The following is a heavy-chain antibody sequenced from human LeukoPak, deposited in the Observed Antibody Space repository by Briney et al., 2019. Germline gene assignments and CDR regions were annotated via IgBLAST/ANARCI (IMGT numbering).Heavy chain of an antibody. J-gene: IGHJ4*02. D-gene: IGHD5-18*01. V-gene: IGHV1-46*01. CDR3: ARDRKSPNTAVVTGLDY. CDR1: GYTFTGYY. CDR2: INPSGGST. Sequence: ASVKVSCKASGYTFTGYYMHWVRQAPGQGLEWMGIINPSGGSTSYAQKSQGRVTMTRDTSTSTVYMELSSLRSEDTAVYYCARDRKSPNTAVVTGLDYWGQGTLVTVSS.